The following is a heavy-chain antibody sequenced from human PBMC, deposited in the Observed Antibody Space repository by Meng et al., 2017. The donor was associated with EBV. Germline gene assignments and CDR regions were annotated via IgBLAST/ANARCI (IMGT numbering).Heavy chain of an antibody. CDR3: AHIIAARPFDY. V-gene: IGHV2-5*02. CDR1: GFSLSTSGVG. Sequence: IPVTAPRPTLMNATQTLTPTCSFSGFSLSTSGVGAGWIRQPPGKALEWPALLYWDDHKHYSPSLKSRLTITEDTSKNQVVQTMTNMDPVDAATYYCAHIIAARPFDYWGQGTLVTVSS. D-gene: IGHD6-6*01. CDR2: LYWDDHK. J-gene: IGHJ4*02.